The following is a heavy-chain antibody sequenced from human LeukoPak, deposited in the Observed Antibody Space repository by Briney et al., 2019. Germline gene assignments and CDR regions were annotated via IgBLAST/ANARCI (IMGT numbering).Heavy chain of an antibody. CDR1: GGSISSYY. CDR3: AGSEAYYFDY. Sequence: PSETLSLTCTVSGGSISSYYWSWIRQPPGKGLEWVGYIYYGGSTNYNPSHKSRVTISVDTSKNQFSLKLSSVTAADTAVYYCAGSEAYYFDYWGQGTLVTVSS. CDR2: IYYGGST. J-gene: IGHJ4*02. V-gene: IGHV4-59*01.